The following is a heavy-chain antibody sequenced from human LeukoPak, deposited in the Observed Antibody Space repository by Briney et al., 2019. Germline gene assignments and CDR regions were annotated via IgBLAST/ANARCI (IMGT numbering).Heavy chain of an antibody. J-gene: IGHJ4*02. V-gene: IGHV3-48*03. CDR3: ARVGYSNPELDY. D-gene: IGHD6-13*01. CDR1: GFTFSSYE. Sequence: GRSLRLSCAASGFTFSSYEMNWVRQAPGHGLESVSYISSSGTTIYYTDTVKGRFTISRDKAQHSTYLHMNSLRSEAPAVYYCARVGYSNPELDYWGQGTLVTVSS. CDR2: ISSSGTTI.